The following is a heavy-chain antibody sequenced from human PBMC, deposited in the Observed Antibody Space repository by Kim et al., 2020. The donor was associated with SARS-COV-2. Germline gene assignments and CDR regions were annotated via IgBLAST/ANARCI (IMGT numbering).Heavy chain of an antibody. Sequence: DSVKGRFTISRDNAKNSLYLQMNSLRAEDTAVYYWAGEGEMATIGNWFDPWGQGTLVTVSS. J-gene: IGHJ5*02. CDR3: AGEGEMATIGNWFDP. D-gene: IGHD3-16*01. V-gene: IGHV3-11*06.